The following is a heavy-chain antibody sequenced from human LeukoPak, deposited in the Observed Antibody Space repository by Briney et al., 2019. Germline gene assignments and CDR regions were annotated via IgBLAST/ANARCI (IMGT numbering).Heavy chain of an antibody. CDR1: GFTFSSYA. Sequence: PGGSLRLSCAASGFTFSSYAMSWVRQAQGKGLEWVSAISGSGGSTYYADSVKGRFTISRDNSKNTLYLQMNSLRAEDTAVYYCAKDETPVWFGERGYFDYWGQGTLVTVSS. V-gene: IGHV3-23*01. CDR3: AKDETPVWFGERGYFDY. D-gene: IGHD3-10*01. J-gene: IGHJ4*02. CDR2: ISGSGGST.